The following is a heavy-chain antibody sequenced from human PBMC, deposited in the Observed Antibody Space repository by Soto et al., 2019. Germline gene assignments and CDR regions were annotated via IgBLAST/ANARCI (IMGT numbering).Heavy chain of an antibody. D-gene: IGHD2-15*01. Sequence: PGGSLRLSCAASGFTFSSYEMNWVRQAPGKGLEWVSYISSSGSTIYYADSVKCRFTISRDNAKNSLYLQMNSLRAEDTAVYYCARSYPLGYCSGGSCYSYYYYGMDVWGQGTTVTLSS. CDR2: ISSSGSTI. CDR1: GFTFSSYE. V-gene: IGHV3-48*03. CDR3: ARSYPLGYCSGGSCYSYYYYGMDV. J-gene: IGHJ6*02.